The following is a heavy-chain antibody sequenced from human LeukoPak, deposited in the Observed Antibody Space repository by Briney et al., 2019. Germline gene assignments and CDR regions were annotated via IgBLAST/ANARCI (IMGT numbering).Heavy chain of an antibody. CDR1: TFTFSSYN. D-gene: IGHD1-26*01. Sequence: GGSLRLSCAASTFTFSSYNMNWVRQAPGKGLEWVSSISSSGTYIYYRDSVKGRFTISRDNAENSVYLQMNSLRVEDTAIYYCARDRGSYRPIDYWGQGTLVTVSS. CDR2: ISSSGTYI. CDR3: ARDRGSYRPIDY. V-gene: IGHV3-21*01. J-gene: IGHJ4*02.